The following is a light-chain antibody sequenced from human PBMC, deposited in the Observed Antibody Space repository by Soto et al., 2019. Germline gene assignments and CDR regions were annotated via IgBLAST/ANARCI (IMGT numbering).Light chain of an antibody. V-gene: IGKV1-5*03. J-gene: IGKJ1*01. CDR3: QQYNSYWT. Sequence: DIQMTQSPSTLSASVGHRVTITCRASQSISSWLAWYQQKPGQAPKLLIYKASSLESGVPSRLSGSGSGTELTLTISRLQTDDSATYYCQQYNSYWTFGQGTKVEIK. CDR1: QSISSW. CDR2: KAS.